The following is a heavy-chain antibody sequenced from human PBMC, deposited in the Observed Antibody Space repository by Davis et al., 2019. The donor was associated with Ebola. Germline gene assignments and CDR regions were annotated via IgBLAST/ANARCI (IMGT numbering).Heavy chain of an antibody. CDR2: ISSNGGST. D-gene: IGHD6-13*01. CDR3: ARIAAAEGSPDV. V-gene: IGHV3-64*04. J-gene: IGHJ6*02. CDR1: GFTFSSYA. Sequence: GESLKISCSASGFTFSSYAMHWVRQAPGKGLEYVSAISSNGGSTYYADSVKGRFTISRDNSKNTLYLQMDSLRAEDTAVYYCARIAAAEGSPDVWGQGTTVTVSS.